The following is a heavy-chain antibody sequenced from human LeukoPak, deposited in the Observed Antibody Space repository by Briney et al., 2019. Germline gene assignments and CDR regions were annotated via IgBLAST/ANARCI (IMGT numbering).Heavy chain of an antibody. V-gene: IGHV3-30*02. CDR3: AKAGDIVVVPAADFDY. D-gene: IGHD2-2*01. J-gene: IGHJ4*02. CDR1: GFTFSSYG. CDR2: IRYDGSNK. Sequence: GGSLRLSCAASGFTFSSYGMHWVRQAPGKGLEWVAFIRYDGSNKYYADSVKGRFTISRDNSKNTLYLQMNSLRAEDTAVYYCAKAGDIVVVPAADFDYWGQGTLVTVSS.